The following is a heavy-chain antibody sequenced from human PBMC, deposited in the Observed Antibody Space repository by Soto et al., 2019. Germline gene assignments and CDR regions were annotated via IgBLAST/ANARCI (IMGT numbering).Heavy chain of an antibody. CDR2: IYSDDNT. J-gene: IGHJ4*02. D-gene: IGHD5-12*01. Sequence: EVQLVESGGGLVQPGGSLRLSCAASGFTVSSNYMSWVRQAPGKGLEWVSVIYSDDNTYYADSVKGRFTISRHNSKNTLYLQMNSLRAEDTAVYYCARGDPIWWLRDWGQGNLVTVSS. CDR3: ARGDPIWWLRD. CDR1: GFTVSSNY. V-gene: IGHV3-53*04.